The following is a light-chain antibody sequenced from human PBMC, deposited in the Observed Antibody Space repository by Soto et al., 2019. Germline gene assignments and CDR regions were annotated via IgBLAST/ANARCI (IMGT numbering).Light chain of an antibody. CDR2: GAA. CDR1: QSISSN. CDR3: QMYNNWVGT. V-gene: IGKV3-15*01. J-gene: IGKJ4*01. Sequence: EIVMTQSPAILSVSPGERATLSCRANQSISSNLAWHQQKPGQAPRLLIYGAATRATGIPARFSGSGSGTDFTLTINSLQSEDFAVYYCQMYNNWVGTFGGGTKVDIK.